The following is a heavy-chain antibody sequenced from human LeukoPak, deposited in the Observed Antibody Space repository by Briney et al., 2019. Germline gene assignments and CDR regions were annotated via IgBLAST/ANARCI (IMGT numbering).Heavy chain of an antibody. Sequence: GGSLRLSCAAFGFTFSSYAMSWVRQAPGKGLEWVSAISGSGGSTYYADSVKGRFTISRDNSKNTLYLQMNSLRAEDTAVYYCARDVYYDILTGLDLYYYYYGMDVWGKGATVTVSS. CDR2: ISGSGGST. V-gene: IGHV3-23*01. J-gene: IGHJ6*04. CDR1: GFTFSSYA. D-gene: IGHD3-9*01. CDR3: ARDVYYDILTGLDLYYYYYGMDV.